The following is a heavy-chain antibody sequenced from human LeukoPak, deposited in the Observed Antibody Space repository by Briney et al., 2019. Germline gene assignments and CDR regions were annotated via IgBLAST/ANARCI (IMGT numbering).Heavy chain of an antibody. CDR3: ARGIAAAGVPFDY. CDR1: GGSISSYY. V-gene: IGHV4-59*01. Sequence: PSETLSLTCTVSGGSISSYYWSWIRQPPGKGLEWLGYIYYSGSTNYNPSLKSRVTISVDTSKNQFSLKLSSVTAADTAVYYCARGIAAAGVPFDYWGQGTLVTVSS. CDR2: IYYSGST. D-gene: IGHD6-13*01. J-gene: IGHJ4*02.